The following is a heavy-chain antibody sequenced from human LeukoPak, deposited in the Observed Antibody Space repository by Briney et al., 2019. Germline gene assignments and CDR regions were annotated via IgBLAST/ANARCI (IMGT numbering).Heavy chain of an antibody. CDR1: GFTFSSYA. J-gene: IGHJ4*02. D-gene: IGHD2-2*02. Sequence: GGSLRLSCAASGFTFSSYAMSWVRQAPGKGLEWVSAISGSGGSTYYADSVKGRFTISRDNSKNTLYLQMNSLRAEDTAVYYCAKTHIVVVPAAISQFDYWGQGTLVTVSS. CDR2: ISGSGGST. V-gene: IGHV3-23*01. CDR3: AKTHIVVVPAAISQFDY.